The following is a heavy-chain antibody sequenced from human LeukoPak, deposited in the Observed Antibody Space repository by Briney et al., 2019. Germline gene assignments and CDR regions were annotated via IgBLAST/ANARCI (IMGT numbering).Heavy chain of an antibody. CDR3: ARASHYYDSSGYYVDAFDI. D-gene: IGHD3-22*01. J-gene: IGHJ3*02. CDR1: GGSISSGSYY. V-gene: IGHV4-61*02. Sequence: SQTLSLTCTASGGSISSGSYYWSWIRQPAGKGLEWIGRIYTSGSTNYNPSLKSRVTISVDTSKNQFSLKLSSVTTADTAVYYCARASHYYDSSGYYVDAFDIWGHGTMVTVSS. CDR2: IYTSGST.